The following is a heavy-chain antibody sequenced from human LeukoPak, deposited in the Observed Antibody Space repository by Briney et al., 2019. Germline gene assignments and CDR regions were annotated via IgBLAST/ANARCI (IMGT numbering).Heavy chain of an antibody. V-gene: IGHV4-39*01. CDR3: ARHVYGIVGATISDY. J-gene: IGHJ4*02. Sequence: PSETLSLTCTVPGGSISSYYWGWIRQPPGKGLEWIGSIYYSGSTFYNPSLQSRVTISVDTSKNQFSLKLRSVTAADTAVYYCARHVYGIVGATISDYWGQGTLVTVSS. D-gene: IGHD1-26*01. CDR2: IYYSGST. CDR1: GGSISSYY.